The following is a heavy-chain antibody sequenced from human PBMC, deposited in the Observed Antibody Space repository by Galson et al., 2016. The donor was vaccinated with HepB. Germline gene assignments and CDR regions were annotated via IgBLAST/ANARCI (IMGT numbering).Heavy chain of an antibody. Sequence: SLRLSCAVSGLPVSPNYMNWVRQAPGQGLEWVSVMYRSGSVYYADSVKGRFTTSRDDSKNTLYLQMNSLRADDTAVYYCASHVDCSGGCYGFFDYWGQGTLVTVSS. D-gene: IGHD2-21*02. CDR1: GLPVSPNY. V-gene: IGHV3-53*01. J-gene: IGHJ4*02. CDR2: MYRSGSV. CDR3: ASHVDCSGGCYGFFDY.